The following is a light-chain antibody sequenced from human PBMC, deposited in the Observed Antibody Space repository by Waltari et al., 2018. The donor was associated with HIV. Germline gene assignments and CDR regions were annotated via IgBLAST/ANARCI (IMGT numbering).Light chain of an antibody. V-gene: IGLV3-25*03. CDR1: ELAKQS. CDR2: KDK. J-gene: IGLJ3*02. Sequence: SYELTQPPSVSVSPGQTASITCSGTELAKQSVYWYRQKAGQAPLVIRSKDKERPPGIPDRFSGSNSGTTATLTISPVQSEDEAQYYCQSADSTGLYWVFGGGTKLTVL. CDR3: QSADSTGLYWV.